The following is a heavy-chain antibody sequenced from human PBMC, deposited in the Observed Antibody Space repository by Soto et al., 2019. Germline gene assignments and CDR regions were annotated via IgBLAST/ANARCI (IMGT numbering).Heavy chain of an antibody. V-gene: IGHV4-34*01. J-gene: IGHJ3*02. D-gene: IGHD1-1*01. Sequence: QVQLQQWGAGLLKPSETLSLTCAVYGGSVSSGSYYWSWIRQPPGKGLEWIGEMSHSGGTHFNPSLKSRVTISVDTSKNQFSLKMSFVSAADTALYYCALVERGTATTVVDAFDIWGQGTMVTVSS. CDR3: ALVERGTATTVVDAFDI. CDR2: MSHSGGT. CDR1: GGSVSSGSYY.